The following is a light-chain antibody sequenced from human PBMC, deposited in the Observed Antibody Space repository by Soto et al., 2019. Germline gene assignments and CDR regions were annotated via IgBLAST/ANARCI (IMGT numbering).Light chain of an antibody. V-gene: IGKV3-15*01. CDR3: QQYVISVT. Sequence: EIVMTQSPATLSVSPGERATLSCRASQSVSSNLAWYQQKPGQAPRLLIYGASTRATGIPARFSGSGSGTEFTLTISRLEPQDSAIYYCQQYVISVTFGQGTRLEIK. J-gene: IGKJ5*01. CDR1: QSVSSN. CDR2: GAS.